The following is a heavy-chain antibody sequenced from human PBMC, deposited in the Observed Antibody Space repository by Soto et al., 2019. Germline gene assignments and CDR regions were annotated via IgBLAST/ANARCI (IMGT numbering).Heavy chain of an antibody. D-gene: IGHD3-3*01. CDR1: DGSLSSYY. CDR2: MYYGGRT. J-gene: IGHJ5*02. Sequence: SVTLSLACTVADGSLSSYYWSWIRTHPGKGLECIGYMYYGGRTNYNPSLKSRVTISVDTSKNQFSLKLSSVTAADTAVYYCARDRRSFGSGYEPTNWFDPWGQGNRVTVSS. CDR3: ARDRRSFGSGYEPTNWFDP. V-gene: IGHV4-59*01.